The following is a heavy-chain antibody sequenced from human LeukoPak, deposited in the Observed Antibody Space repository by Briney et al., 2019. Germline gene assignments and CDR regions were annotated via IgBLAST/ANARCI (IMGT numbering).Heavy chain of an antibody. J-gene: IGHJ4*02. CDR3: ARDASRPDYYGSGGAYYFDY. CDR2: ISGSGGTT. V-gene: IGHV3-23*01. CDR1: GFTFSTYA. D-gene: IGHD3-10*01. Sequence: GGSLRLSCATSGFTFSTYAMSWVRQGPGKGLEWVSAISGSGGTTYYADSVKGRFTISRDNSKDTLYLQMNSLRADDTAVYYCARDASRPDYYGSGGAYYFDYWGQGTLATVSS.